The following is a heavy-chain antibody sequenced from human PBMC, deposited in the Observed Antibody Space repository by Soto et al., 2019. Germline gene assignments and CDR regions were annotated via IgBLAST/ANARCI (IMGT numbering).Heavy chain of an antibody. Sequence: PGGSLRLSCAASGFTFSSYGMHWVRQAPGKGLEWVAVISYDGSNKYYADSVKGRFTISRDNSKNTLYLQMNSLRAEDTAVYYCAKEGIVVVTAIVFRFDPWGQGTLVTVS. D-gene: IGHD2-21*02. CDR2: ISYDGSNK. CDR3: AKEGIVVVTAIVFRFDP. CDR1: GFTFSSYG. V-gene: IGHV3-30*18. J-gene: IGHJ5*02.